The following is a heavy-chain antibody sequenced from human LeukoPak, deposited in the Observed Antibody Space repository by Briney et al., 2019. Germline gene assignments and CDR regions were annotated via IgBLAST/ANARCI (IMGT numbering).Heavy chain of an antibody. Sequence: PETLSLTCTVSGGSISSYYWSWIRQPPGKGLEWIGYIYYSGSSNYNPSLKSRVTISVDTSKNQFSLKLSSVTAADTAVYYCARHAWDGYNYWYYFDYWGQGTLVTVSS. CDR3: ARHAWDGYNYWYYFDY. CDR2: IYYSGSS. J-gene: IGHJ4*02. V-gene: IGHV4-59*08. CDR1: GGSISSYY. D-gene: IGHD5-24*01.